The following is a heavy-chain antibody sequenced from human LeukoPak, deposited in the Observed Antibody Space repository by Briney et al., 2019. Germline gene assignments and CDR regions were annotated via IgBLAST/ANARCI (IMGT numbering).Heavy chain of an antibody. V-gene: IGHV3-23*01. D-gene: IGHD2-2*01. Sequence: GGSLRLSCAASGFTFSSSAMSWVRQAPGKGLEWVSAIGRSGGSTYYADSVKGRFTISRDNSKNTLYLQMNSLRAEDTAVYYCAKGLGSSTSCYDYWGQGTLVTVSS. J-gene: IGHJ4*02. CDR1: GFTFSSSA. CDR2: IGRSGGST. CDR3: AKGLGSSTSCYDY.